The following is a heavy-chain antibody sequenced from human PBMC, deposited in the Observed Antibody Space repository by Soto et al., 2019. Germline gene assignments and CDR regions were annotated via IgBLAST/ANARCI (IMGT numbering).Heavy chain of an antibody. CDR2: IIPIFGTA. J-gene: IGHJ5*02. CDR1: GGTFSSYA. V-gene: IGHV1-69*12. CDR3: ARVGLEYSSSSGWFDP. Sequence: QVQLVQSGAEVKKPGSSVKVSCKASGGTFSSYAISWVRQAPGQGLEWMGGIIPIFGTANYAQKFQGRVTITADESPCTAYMELSSLRSEDTAVYYCARVGLEYSSSSGWFDPWGQGTLVTVSS. D-gene: IGHD6-6*01.